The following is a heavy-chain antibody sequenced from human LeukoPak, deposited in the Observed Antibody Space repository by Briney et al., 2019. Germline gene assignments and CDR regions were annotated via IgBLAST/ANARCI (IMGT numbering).Heavy chain of an antibody. CDR2: ISGSGGST. CDR3: ARETGGRYNDFWSGSPGAFDI. Sequence: PGGSLRLSCAVSGFPFSTSAMHWVRQATGKGLEWVSAISGSGGSTYYADSVKGRFTISRDNAKKSLYLQMNSLRAEDTAVYYCARETGGRYNDFWSGSPGAFDIWGQGTMVTVSS. J-gene: IGHJ3*02. CDR1: GFPFSTSA. V-gene: IGHV3-23*01. D-gene: IGHD3-3*01.